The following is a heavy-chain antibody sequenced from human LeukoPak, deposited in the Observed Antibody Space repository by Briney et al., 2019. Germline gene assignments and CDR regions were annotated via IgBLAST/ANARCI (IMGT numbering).Heavy chain of an antibody. CDR1: GGSISNTNW. CDR2: VNLQGST. J-gene: IGHJ4*02. Sequence: PSVTLSLICGVSGGSISNTNWWTWVRQPPGKGLEWIGEVNLQGSTNYNPSLKSRVAISVDKPENHISLKLTSVTAADTAVYYCAREGGPYRPLDYSGQGTLVTVAS. CDR3: AREGGPYRPLDY. V-gene: IGHV4-4*02.